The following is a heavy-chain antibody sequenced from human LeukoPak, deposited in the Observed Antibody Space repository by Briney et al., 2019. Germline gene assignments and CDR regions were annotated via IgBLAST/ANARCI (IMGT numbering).Heavy chain of an antibody. CDR1: GYSISSGYY. Sequence: SETLSLTCTVSGYSISSGYYWGWIRQPPGKGLEWIGSIYHSGSTYYSPSLKSRVTISVDTSKNQFSLKLSSVTAADTAVYYCARDGYCSGGSCYSSTSGFDYWGQGTLVTVSS. D-gene: IGHD2-15*01. V-gene: IGHV4-38-2*02. J-gene: IGHJ4*02. CDR2: IYHSGST. CDR3: ARDGYCSGGSCYSSTSGFDY.